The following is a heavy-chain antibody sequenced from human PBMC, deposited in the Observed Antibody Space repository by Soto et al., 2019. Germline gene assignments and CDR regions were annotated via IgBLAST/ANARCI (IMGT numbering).Heavy chain of an antibody. J-gene: IGHJ4*02. V-gene: IGHV3-23*01. D-gene: IGHD6-19*01. CDR3: ARGRIEGIAVAGFDY. Sequence: EVQLLESGGGLVQPGGSLRLSCAASGFSFSSYAMSWVRQALGKGLEWASGISGSGGSTYHADSVKGRFTISRDNSKNTLYLQMNSLRVDDTAIYYCARGRIEGIAVAGFDYWGQGTLVTVSS. CDR1: GFSFSSYA. CDR2: ISGSGGST.